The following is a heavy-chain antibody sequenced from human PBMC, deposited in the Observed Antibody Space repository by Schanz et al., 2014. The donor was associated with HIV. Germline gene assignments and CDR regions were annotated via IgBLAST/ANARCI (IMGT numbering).Heavy chain of an antibody. CDR1: GGTFSSYG. CDR2: INPIYGIA. J-gene: IGHJ6*02. CDR3: AREPDVVVSQNHYYYYGMDV. D-gene: IGHD2-21*01. V-gene: IGHV1-69*01. Sequence: QVQLVQSGAEVKKPGASVKVSCKASGGTFSSYGITWVRQAPGQGLEWMGGINPIYGIANYAQKFQGRVTITADESTDTAYMELRSLRSEDTAVYYCAREPDVVVSQNHYYYYGMDVWGQGTTVTVSS.